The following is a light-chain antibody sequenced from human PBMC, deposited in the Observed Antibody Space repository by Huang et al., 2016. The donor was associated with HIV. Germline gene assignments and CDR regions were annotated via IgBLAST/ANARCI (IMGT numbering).Light chain of an antibody. CDR2: GAS. CDR1: QRVSIN. J-gene: IGKJ2*01. Sequence: EVVMTQSPATLSVSPGERATLSCRASQRVSINVAWYQQKPGQAPRPLIYGASTRATGIPARFSGSGSGTEFTLTISGLQSEDYAVYFCQQYDDWPPYTFGQGTKLEIK. V-gene: IGKV3-15*01. CDR3: QQYDDWPPYT.